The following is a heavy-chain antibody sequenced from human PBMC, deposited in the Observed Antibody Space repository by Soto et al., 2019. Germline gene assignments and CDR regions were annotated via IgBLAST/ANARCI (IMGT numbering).Heavy chain of an antibody. V-gene: IGHV1-46*01. CDR2: IHPSGGST. Sequence: ASVKVSCKASGYTFTSYYMHWVRQAPGQGLEWMGIIHPSGGSTSYAQKFQGRVTMTRDASTSTVYMELSSLRSEDTAVYCCATTDCSSSSCYYYGMDVCGQGTTVTVSS. J-gene: IGHJ6*02. D-gene: IGHD6-6*01. CDR1: GYTFTSYY. CDR3: ATTDCSSSSCYYYGMDV.